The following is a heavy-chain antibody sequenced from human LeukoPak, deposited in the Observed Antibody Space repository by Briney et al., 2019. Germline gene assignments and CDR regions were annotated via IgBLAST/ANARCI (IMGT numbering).Heavy chain of an antibody. CDR2: IIPIFGTA. Sequence: ASVKVSCKASGGTFSSYAISWVRQAPGQGLEWMGRIIPIFGTANYAQKFQGRVTITTDESTSTAYMELSSLRSEDTAVYYCAIILRQQLVQSDYWGQGTLVTVSS. CDR1: GGTFSSYA. V-gene: IGHV1-69*05. CDR3: AIILRQQLVQSDY. J-gene: IGHJ4*02. D-gene: IGHD6-13*01.